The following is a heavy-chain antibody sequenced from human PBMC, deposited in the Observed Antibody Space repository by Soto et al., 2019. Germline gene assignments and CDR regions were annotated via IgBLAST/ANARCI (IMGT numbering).Heavy chain of an antibody. Sequence: EVQVVESGGGMVKTGGSLRLSCATSGFGFSGTWMSWVRQAPGKGLEWVGRIKSKIAGGTSDYAAPVKGRFTISRDDSKNTVYLEMNSLKTEDEAVYYCTALSRFGGVIVNSIWGQGTLVSVSS. V-gene: IGHV3-15*01. CDR2: IKSKIAGGTS. CDR3: TALSRFGGVIVNSI. D-gene: IGHD3-16*02. J-gene: IGHJ4*02. CDR1: GFGFSGTW.